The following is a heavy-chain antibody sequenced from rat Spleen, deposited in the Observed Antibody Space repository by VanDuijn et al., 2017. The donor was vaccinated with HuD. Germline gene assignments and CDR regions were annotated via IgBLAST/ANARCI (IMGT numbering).Heavy chain of an antibody. J-gene: IGHJ2*01. V-gene: IGHV5-20*01. D-gene: IGHD1-2*01. CDR2: ISYDDGST. CDR3: ARQQPSDYFDY. Sequence: EVQLVESGGGLVQPGRSLKLSCAASGFTFSDYYMAWVRQAPTKGLEWVASISYDDGSTYYRDSVRGRFTISRDNAKSSLYLQMDSLRSEDTATYYCARQQPSDYFDYWGQGVMVTVSS. CDR1: GFTFSDYY.